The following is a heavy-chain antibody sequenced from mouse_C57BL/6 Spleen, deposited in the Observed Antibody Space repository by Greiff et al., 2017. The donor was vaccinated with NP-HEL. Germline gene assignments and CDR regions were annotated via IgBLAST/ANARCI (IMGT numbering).Heavy chain of an antibody. CDR1: GYSITSGYY. V-gene: IGHV3-6*01. Sequence: EVKLMESGPGLVKPSQSLSLTCSVTGYSITSGYYWNWIRQFPGNKLEWMGYISYDGSNNYNPSLKNRISITRDTSKNQFFLKLNSVTTEDTAIYYCARGGGFAYWGQGTLVTVSA. J-gene: IGHJ3*01. CDR2: ISYDGSN. CDR3: ARGGGFAY.